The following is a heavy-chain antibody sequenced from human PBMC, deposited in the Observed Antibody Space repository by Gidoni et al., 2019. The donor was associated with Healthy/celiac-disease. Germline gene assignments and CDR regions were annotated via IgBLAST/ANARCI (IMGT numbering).Heavy chain of an antibody. J-gene: IGHJ6*02. CDR3: ARGGQYSSSWYRYYGMDV. D-gene: IGHD6-13*01. Sequence: QVKLVQAGAEVKKPGASVKVSCQAAGYTFTGYYMHWVRQAPGQGLEWMGWINPNSGGTNYAQKFQGWVTMTRDTSISTAYMELSRLRSDDTAVYYCARGGQYSSSWYRYYGMDVWGQGTTVTVSS. CDR1: GYTFTGYY. V-gene: IGHV1-2*04. CDR2: INPNSGGT.